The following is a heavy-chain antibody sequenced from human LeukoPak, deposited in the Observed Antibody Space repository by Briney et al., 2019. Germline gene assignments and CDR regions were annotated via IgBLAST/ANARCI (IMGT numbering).Heavy chain of an antibody. CDR2: IYYSGST. CDR1: GGSISSYY. CDR3: ARGGSYSESRYLQH. D-gene: IGHD1-26*01. V-gene: IGHV4-59*01. J-gene: IGHJ1*01. Sequence: PSETLSLTCTVSGGSISSYYWSWIRQPPGKGLEWIGYIYYSGSTNYNPSLKSRVTISVDTSKNQFSLKLSSVTAADTAVYYCARGGSYSESRYLQHWGQGTLVTVSS.